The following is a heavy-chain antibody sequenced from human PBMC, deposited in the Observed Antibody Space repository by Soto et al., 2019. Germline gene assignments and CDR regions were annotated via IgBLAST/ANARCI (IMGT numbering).Heavy chain of an antibody. CDR3: ARDFSRDTPQLDV. D-gene: IGHD5-18*01. CDR1: GGSITSGGYY. V-gene: IGHV4-31*03. Sequence: QVQLQESGPGLVKPSQTLSLTCTVSGGSITSGGYYWSWIRQHPGKGLEWIGYMYYSGNTYYNPSRKSRVXXSXDXXKNQFSLKLSSVTAADTAVYYCARDFSRDTPQLDVWGQGTTVTVSS. CDR2: MYYSGNT. J-gene: IGHJ6*02.